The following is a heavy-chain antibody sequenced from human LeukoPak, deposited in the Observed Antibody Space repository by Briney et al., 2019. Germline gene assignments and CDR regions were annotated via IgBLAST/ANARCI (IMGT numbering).Heavy chain of an antibody. Sequence: ASVKVSCKASGYTFTSNGISWVRQAPGQGLEWMGWTSAYNGNTNYAQKLQGRVTMTTDTSTSTAYMELRSLRSDDTAVYYCARDLAYYYDSSGYVYLDYWGQGTLVTVSS. CDR2: TSAYNGNT. D-gene: IGHD3-22*01. CDR3: ARDLAYYYDSSGYVYLDY. CDR1: GYTFTSNG. J-gene: IGHJ4*02. V-gene: IGHV1-18*01.